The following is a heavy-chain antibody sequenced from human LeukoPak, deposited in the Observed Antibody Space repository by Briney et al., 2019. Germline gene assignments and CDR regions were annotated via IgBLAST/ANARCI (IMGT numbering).Heavy chain of an antibody. J-gene: IGHJ5*02. D-gene: IGHD6-6*01. CDR2: INPSTGAR. CDR3: ATGSITHTRDP. V-gene: IGHV1-2*02. CDR1: GYASSDVF. Sequence: ASVKVSCKASGYASSDVFFNWVRQAPGQGLEWMGWINPSTGARIYAQKSQGRVTMDTSDSTIYMELRRLRSDDTAVYYCATGSITHTRDPWGPGTLVIVSS.